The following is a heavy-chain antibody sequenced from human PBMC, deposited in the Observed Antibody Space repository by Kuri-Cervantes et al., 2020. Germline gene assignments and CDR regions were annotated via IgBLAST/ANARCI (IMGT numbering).Heavy chain of an antibody. V-gene: IGHV3-23*01. D-gene: IGHD6-19*01. J-gene: IGHJ4*02. Sequence: GSLRLSCAASGFTFDNYAMSWVRQAPGKGLEWVSSISGSGGSTYYADSVKGRFTISRDNSKNTLYLQMNSLRAEDTAVYYCAKEEWLVPSAEDYWGQGTLVTVSS. CDR1: GFTFDNYA. CDR3: AKEEWLVPSAEDY. CDR2: ISGSGGST.